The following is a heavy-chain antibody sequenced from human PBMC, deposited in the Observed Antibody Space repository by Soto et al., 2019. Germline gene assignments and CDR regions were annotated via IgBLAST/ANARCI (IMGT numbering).Heavy chain of an antibody. CDR3: AREGSGDYYYSMDV. V-gene: IGHV3-21*06. D-gene: IGHD3-10*01. Sequence: EVQVVESGGGLVKPGGSLRLSCAASGFTFGSYSMNWFRQAPGKGLEWVSSISSISAYIYYADSVKGRFTISRDNAKNSLYLQMNSLRAEDTAIYYCAREGSGDYYYSMDVWGKGTTVTVSS. J-gene: IGHJ6*03. CDR1: GFTFGSYS. CDR2: ISSISAYI.